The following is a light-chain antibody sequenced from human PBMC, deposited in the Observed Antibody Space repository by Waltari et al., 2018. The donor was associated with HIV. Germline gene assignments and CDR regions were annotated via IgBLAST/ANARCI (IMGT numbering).Light chain of an antibody. J-gene: IGKJ2*01. CDR1: QSVLSSSNNKNY. V-gene: IGKV4-1*01. Sequence: DIVMTQSPDSLAVSLGERATINCKSSQSVLSSSNNKNYLTWYQQKPGQPPKLLLFWASTRQSGVPDRFSGSGSGADFTLTISSLQAEDVAVYYCQQCYNTPYTFGQGTKLEIK. CDR3: QQCYNTPYT. CDR2: WAS.